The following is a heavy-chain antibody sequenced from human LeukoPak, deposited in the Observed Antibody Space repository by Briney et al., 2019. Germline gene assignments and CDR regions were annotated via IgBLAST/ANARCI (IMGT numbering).Heavy chain of an antibody. J-gene: IGHJ6*03. Sequence: ASVKVSCKASGYTFTSYDINWVRQATGQGLEWMGWMNPNSGNTGYAQKFQGRVTMTRNTSISTTYMELSSLRSEDRAVCYCARDVKVPAAIWGSYYMDVWGNGTTVTVSS. V-gene: IGHV1-8*01. D-gene: IGHD2-2*01. CDR1: GYTFTSYD. CDR3: ARDVKVPAAIWGSYYMDV. CDR2: MNPNSGNT.